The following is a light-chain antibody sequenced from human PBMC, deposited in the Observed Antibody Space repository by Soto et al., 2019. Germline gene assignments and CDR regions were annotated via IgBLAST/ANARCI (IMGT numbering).Light chain of an antibody. V-gene: IGKV3-20*01. J-gene: IGKJ1*01. CDR1: QSVSSSY. Sequence: EIVLTQSPGTLSLSPGERATLSCRASQSVSSSYLAWYQQKPGQAPRLLIYGASSRATGIPDRFNGSGSGTHLTLTISTLEPKDFPVDYGQQYGSSPRTYGQEAKVEIK. CDR3: QQYGSSPRT. CDR2: GAS.